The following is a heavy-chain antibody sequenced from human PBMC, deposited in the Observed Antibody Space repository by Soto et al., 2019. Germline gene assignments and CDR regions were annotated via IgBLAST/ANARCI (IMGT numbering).Heavy chain of an antibody. D-gene: IGHD6-13*01. CDR3: ARDVIGEAVGWAFDF. CDR2: ISDSGEST. J-gene: IGHJ4*02. V-gene: IGHV3-23*01. CDR1: GFIFNNYG. Sequence: GGSLRLSCEASGFIFNNYGMSWVRQAPGKGLEWVSSISDSGESTYYADSMRGRFTISRDNSKNTLYLQVNSLRPEDTAFYYCARDVIGEAVGWAFDFWGQGTLVTVSS.